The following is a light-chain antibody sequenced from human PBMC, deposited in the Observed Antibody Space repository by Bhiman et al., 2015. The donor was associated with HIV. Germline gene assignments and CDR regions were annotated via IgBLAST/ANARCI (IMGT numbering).Light chain of an antibody. CDR3: AAWDDSLNGVV. V-gene: IGLV1-44*01. Sequence: QSVLTQPPSVSGTPGQMVTISCTGSRSNLGAGYDVHWYQHLPGTAPKLLIYTNNQRPSGVPDRFSGSKSGTSASLAISGLQSEDEADYYCAAWDDSLNGVVFGGGTKLTVL. CDR2: TNN. J-gene: IGLJ2*01. CDR1: RSNLGAGYD.